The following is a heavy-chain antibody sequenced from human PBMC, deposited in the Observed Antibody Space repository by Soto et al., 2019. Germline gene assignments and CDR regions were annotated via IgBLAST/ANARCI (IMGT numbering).Heavy chain of an antibody. J-gene: IGHJ6*03. Sequence: GGSLRLSCAASGFTFSSYWMSWVRQAPGKGLEWVANIKQDGSEKYYVDSVKGRFTISRDNAKNSLYLQMNSLRAEDTAVYYCARAARTTGTYYYYYMDVWGKGTTVTVSS. D-gene: IGHD1-1*01. CDR1: GFTFSSYW. CDR2: IKQDGSEK. V-gene: IGHV3-7*01. CDR3: ARAARTTGTYYYYYMDV.